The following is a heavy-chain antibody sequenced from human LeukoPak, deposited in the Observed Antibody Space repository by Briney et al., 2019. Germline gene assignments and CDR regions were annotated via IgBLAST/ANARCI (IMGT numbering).Heavy chain of an antibody. CDR3: ARDQGRPTIQLWLSYYYYYYMDV. J-gene: IGHJ6*03. V-gene: IGHV1-46*01. D-gene: IGHD5-18*01. Sequence: ASVKVSCKASGYTFTSYYMHWVRQAPGQGLEWMGIINPSGGSTSYAQKFQGRVTMTRDTSTSTVYMELSSLRSEDTAVYYCARDQGRPTIQLWLSYYYYYYMDVWGKGTTVTVSS. CDR1: GYTFTSYY. CDR2: INPSGGST.